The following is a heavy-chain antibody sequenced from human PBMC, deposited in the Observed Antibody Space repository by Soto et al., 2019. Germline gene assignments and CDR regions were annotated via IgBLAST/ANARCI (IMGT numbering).Heavy chain of an antibody. CDR3: ARRLVPPPLRYCSSTSCRSNWFDP. D-gene: IGHD2-2*01. CDR2: INHSGST. V-gene: IGHV4-34*01. J-gene: IGHJ5*02. CDR1: GGSFSGYY. Sequence: SETLSLTCAVYGGSFSGYYWSWIRQPPGKGLEWIGEINHSGSTNYNPSLKSRVTISVDTSKNQFSLKLSSVTAADTAVYYCARRLVPPPLRYCSSTSCRSNWFDPWGQGTLVTVSS.